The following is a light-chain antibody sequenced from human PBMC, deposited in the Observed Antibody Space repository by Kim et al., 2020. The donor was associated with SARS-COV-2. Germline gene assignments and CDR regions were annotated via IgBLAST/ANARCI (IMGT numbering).Light chain of an antibody. Sequence: GRRVTISCSGGRSNIGNNFVSWYQQLPGTAPKLLIYRNNQRPSGVPDRFSGSKSGTSASLAISGLRSEDEADYYCAAWDDSLSGRMFGGGTQLTVL. J-gene: IGLJ3*02. V-gene: IGLV1-47*01. CDR1: RSNIGNNF. CDR3: AAWDDSLSGRM. CDR2: RNN.